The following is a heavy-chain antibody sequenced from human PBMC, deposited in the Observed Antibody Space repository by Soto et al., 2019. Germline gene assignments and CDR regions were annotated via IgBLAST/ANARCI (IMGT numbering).Heavy chain of an antibody. D-gene: IGHD3-3*01. V-gene: IGHV3-11*01. CDR2: ISSSGSTI. CDR1: GFTFSDYY. J-gene: IGHJ6*03. CDR3: ARNLDFGVYMDV. Sequence: QVQLVESGGGLVKPGGSLRLSCAASGFTFSDYYMSWIRQAPGKGLEWASYISSSGSTIYYADSVKGRFTITRHNAKYSPYLQRNSLRTEDTAVYYFARNLDFGVYMDVWGKGTTVTVSS.